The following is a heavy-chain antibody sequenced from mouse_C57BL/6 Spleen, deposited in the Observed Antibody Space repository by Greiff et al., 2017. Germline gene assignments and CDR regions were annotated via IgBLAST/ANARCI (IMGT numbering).Heavy chain of an antibody. J-gene: IGHJ2*01. D-gene: IGHD2-3*01. CDR1: GYTFTSYW. Sequence: QVQLKQPGAELVKPGASVKMSCKASGYTFTSYWITWVKQRPGQGLEWIGDIFPGSGSTNYNEKFKSKATLTVDTSSSTAYMQLSSLTSEDSAGYYCAMMGLPYDYWGQGTTLTVAS. CDR2: IFPGSGST. CDR3: AMMGLPYDY. V-gene: IGHV1-55*01.